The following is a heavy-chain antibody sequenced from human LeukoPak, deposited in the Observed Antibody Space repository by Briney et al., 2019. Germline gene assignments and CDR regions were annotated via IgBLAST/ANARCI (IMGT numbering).Heavy chain of an antibody. CDR3: ATTNYYDSSGLDY. J-gene: IGHJ4*02. D-gene: IGHD3-22*01. Sequence: ASVKVSCKASGYTFTGYYMHWVRQAPGQGLEWMGWINPNSGGTNYAQKFQGRVTMTRDTSISTAYMELSRLRSEDTAVYYCATTNYYDSSGLDYWGQGTLVTVSS. CDR2: INPNSGGT. V-gene: IGHV1-2*02. CDR1: GYTFTGYY.